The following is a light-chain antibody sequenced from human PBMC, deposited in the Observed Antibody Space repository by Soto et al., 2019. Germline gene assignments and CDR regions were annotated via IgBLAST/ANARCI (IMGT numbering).Light chain of an antibody. CDR3: SAWDDSLSAVV. CDR1: RSNIGANY. Sequence: QSVLTQPPSASGTPGQRVTVSCSGSRSNIGANYVFWYKQLPGAAPKVVIYKTNQRPSGVPDRFSASKSGTSASLAISGLRSEDEADYYCSAWDDSLSAVVFGGGTKLTVL. J-gene: IGLJ2*01. CDR2: KTN. V-gene: IGLV1-47*01.